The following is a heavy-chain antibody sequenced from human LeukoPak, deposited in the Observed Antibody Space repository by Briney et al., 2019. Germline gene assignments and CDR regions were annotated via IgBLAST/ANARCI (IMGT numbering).Heavy chain of an antibody. CDR3: ANLDYGDFDAFDI. D-gene: IGHD4-17*01. CDR2: ISGSGGST. V-gene: IGHV3-23*01. J-gene: IGHJ3*02. Sequence: GGSLRLSCAASGFTFSSYAMSWVRQAPGKGLEWVSAISGSGGSTYYADSVKGRFTVSRDNSKNTLYLQMNSLRAEDTAVYYCANLDYGDFDAFDIWGQGTMVTVSS. CDR1: GFTFSSYA.